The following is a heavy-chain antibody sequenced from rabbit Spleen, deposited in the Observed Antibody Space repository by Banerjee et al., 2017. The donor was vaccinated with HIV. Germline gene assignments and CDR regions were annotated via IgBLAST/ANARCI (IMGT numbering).Heavy chain of an antibody. J-gene: IGHJ4*01. CDR2: IYAGDGST. CDR3: ARDGYPNTIRSYFDL. CDR1: GFSLFMYW. Sequence: EESGGGLVKPGGTLTLTCKASGFSLFMYWMCWVRQAPGKGLEWIACIYAGDGSTDYANWVNGRFTISKSSSTVDLKMTSLRAADTATYFCARDGYPNTIRSYFDLWGPGTLVTVS. V-gene: IGHV1S42*01. D-gene: IGHD6-1*01.